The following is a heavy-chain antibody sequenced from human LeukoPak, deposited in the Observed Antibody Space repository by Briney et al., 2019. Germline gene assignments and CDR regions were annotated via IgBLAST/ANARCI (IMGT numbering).Heavy chain of an antibody. V-gene: IGHV3-7*01. CDR2: IKEDGSDK. Sequence: PGESLRLSCAASGITFRNYWMSWVRQAPGKGLEWVAFIKEDGSDKHYMDSVKGRFTISRDNAQNSLYLQMNSLRAEDTAVYFCHQPVTLPAWGQGTLVTVSS. J-gene: IGHJ5*02. D-gene: IGHD2-21*02. CDR1: GITFRNYW. CDR3: HQPVTLPA.